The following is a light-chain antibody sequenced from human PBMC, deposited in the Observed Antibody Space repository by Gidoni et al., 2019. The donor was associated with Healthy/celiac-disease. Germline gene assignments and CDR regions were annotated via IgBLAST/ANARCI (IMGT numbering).Light chain of an antibody. Sequence: DIVLTQSPATLSLSPGERATLSCRTSKSVSSYLAWYHQKPGQAPRLLIYDASNRATGIPARFSGSVSGTDFTLTISSLEPEDFAVYYCQQRSNWLTFXGXTKVEIK. J-gene: IGKJ4*01. CDR2: DAS. CDR1: KSVSSY. CDR3: QQRSNWLT. V-gene: IGKV3-11*01.